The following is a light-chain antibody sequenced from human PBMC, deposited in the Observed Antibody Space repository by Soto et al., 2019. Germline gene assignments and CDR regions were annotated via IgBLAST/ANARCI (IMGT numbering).Light chain of an antibody. V-gene: IGLV1-44*01. J-gene: IGLJ3*02. Sequence: QSVLTQPPSASGTPGQRVSISCSGSSSNIGDRDVDWYQQVPGTAPKLLIYGLNQRPSGVPDRFSASKSGASASLAISWLQFEDEAVYYCSTWDDSLNGWVFGGGTKLTVL. CDR3: STWDDSLNGWV. CDR1: SSNIGDRD. CDR2: GLN.